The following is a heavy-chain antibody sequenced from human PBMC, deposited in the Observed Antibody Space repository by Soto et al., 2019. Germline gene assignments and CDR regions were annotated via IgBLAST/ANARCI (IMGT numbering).Heavy chain of an antibody. CDR1: GFTFNNYA. J-gene: IGHJ4*02. D-gene: IGHD5-12*01. Sequence: QVQLVESGGGVVQPGRSLRLSCAASGFTFNNYAMHWVRQAPGKGLEWVAIISNDGSDQTYVHSVKGRFTISRDNSKKTVYPQMNGLRPDDTAVYFCAQGCSGAYCFFLVNWGQGTLVTVSS. V-gene: IGHV3-30*03. CDR2: ISNDGSDQ. CDR3: AQGCSGAYCFFLVN.